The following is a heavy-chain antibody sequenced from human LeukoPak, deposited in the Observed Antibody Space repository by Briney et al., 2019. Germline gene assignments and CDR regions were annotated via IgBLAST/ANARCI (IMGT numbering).Heavy chain of an antibody. CDR3: AKDAAAGPRPYYSDY. J-gene: IGHJ4*02. V-gene: IGHV3-30*18. Sequence: SGGSLRLSCAASGFTFDDYAMHWVRQAPGKGLEWVAVISYDGSNKYYADSVKGRFTISRDNSKNTLYLQMNSLRAEDTAVYYCAKDAAAGPRPYYSDYWGQGTLVTVSS. CDR1: GFTFDDYA. D-gene: IGHD6-13*01. CDR2: ISYDGSNK.